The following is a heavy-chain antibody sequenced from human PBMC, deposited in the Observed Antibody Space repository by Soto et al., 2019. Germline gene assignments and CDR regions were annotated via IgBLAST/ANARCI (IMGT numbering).Heavy chain of an antibody. D-gene: IGHD2-21*02. Sequence: SETLSLTCAVSGGSISSGGYSWSWIRQPPGKGLEWIGYISHSGSTYYNPSLKSRVTISVDRSKNQFSLKLSSVTAADTAVYYCARGGLLPDYWGQGTLVTVLL. J-gene: IGHJ4*02. CDR1: GGSISSGGYS. V-gene: IGHV4-30-2*01. CDR2: ISHSGST. CDR3: ARGGLLPDY.